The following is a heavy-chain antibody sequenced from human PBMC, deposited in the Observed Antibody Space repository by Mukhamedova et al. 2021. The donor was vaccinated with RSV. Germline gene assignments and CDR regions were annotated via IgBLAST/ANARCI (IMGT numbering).Heavy chain of an antibody. Sequence: VRQAPGQGLEWMGIINPSGGSTSYAQKFQGRVTMTRDTSTSTVYMELSSLRSEDTAVYYCARESSRYDYWGQGTLVTVPS. J-gene: IGHJ4*02. CDR2: INPSGGST. CDR3: ARESSRYDY. V-gene: IGHV1-46*01. D-gene: IGHD6-13*01.